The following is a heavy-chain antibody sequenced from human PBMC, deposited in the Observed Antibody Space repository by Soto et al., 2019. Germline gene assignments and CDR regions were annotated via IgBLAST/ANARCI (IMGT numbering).Heavy chain of an antibody. J-gene: IGHJ4*02. CDR1: GFTFXSYS. CDR3: AGDKDWAFDY. V-gene: IGHV3-48*03. CDR2: IFVTGATI. D-gene: IGHD3-9*01. Sequence: GGSLRLSCEPSGFTFXSYSMVWVRQAPGKGLQWVSYIFVTGATIYYPDSVKGRFTVSRDNAKNSLLLLMNSLRAEDTGIYYCAGDKDWAFDYWGQGTLVTSPQ.